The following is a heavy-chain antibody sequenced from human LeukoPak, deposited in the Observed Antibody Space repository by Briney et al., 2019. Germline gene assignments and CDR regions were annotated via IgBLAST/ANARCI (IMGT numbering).Heavy chain of an antibody. J-gene: IGHJ4*02. CDR1: GGSFSGYY. V-gene: IGHV4-34*01. CDR2: INHSGST. D-gene: IGHD6-13*01. Sequence: SETLSLTCAVYGGSFSGYYWSWIRQPPGKGLEWIGEINHSGSTNYNPSLKSRVTISVDTSKNQFSLKLSSVTAADTAVYYCARGRGIQQLVPFDYWGQGTLVTVSS. CDR3: ARGRGIQQLVPFDY.